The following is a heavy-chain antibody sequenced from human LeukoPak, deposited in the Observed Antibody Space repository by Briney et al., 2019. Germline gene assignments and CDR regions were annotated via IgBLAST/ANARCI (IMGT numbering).Heavy chain of an antibody. CDR3: ASYCYDAFDI. J-gene: IGHJ3*02. V-gene: IGHV4-39*07. D-gene: IGHD2-21*01. CDR1: GGSISSSSYY. CDR2: IYYSGST. Sequence: SETLSLTCTVSGGSISSSSYYWGWIRQPPGKGLEWIGSIYYSGSTYYNPSLKSRVTISVDTSKNQFSLKLSSVTAADTAVYYCASYCYDAFDIWGQGTMVTVSS.